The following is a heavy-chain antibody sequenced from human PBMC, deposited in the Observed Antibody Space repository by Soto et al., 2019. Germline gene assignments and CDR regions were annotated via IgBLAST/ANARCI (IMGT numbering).Heavy chain of an antibody. CDR2: IIPIFGTA. V-gene: IGHV1-69*01. J-gene: IGHJ6*02. CDR3: ARPRIAAAGYYYYYGMDV. Sequence: QVQLVQSGAEVKKPGSSVKVSCKASGGTFSSYAISWVRQAPGQGLEWMGGIIPIFGTANYAQKFQGRVTITADESTSTAYMELSRLRSEDTAVYYCARPRIAAAGYYYYYGMDVWGQGTTVTVSS. CDR1: GGTFSSYA. D-gene: IGHD6-13*01.